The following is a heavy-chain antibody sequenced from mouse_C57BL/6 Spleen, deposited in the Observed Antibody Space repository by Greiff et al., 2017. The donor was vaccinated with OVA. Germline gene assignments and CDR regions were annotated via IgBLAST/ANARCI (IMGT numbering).Heavy chain of an antibody. V-gene: IGHV1-82*01. CDR3: ARWAYYDYDGYYAMDY. CDR1: GYAFSSSW. D-gene: IGHD2-4*01. CDR2: IYPGDGDT. J-gene: IGHJ4*01. Sequence: VKLQESGPELVKPGASVKISCKASGYAFSSSWMNWVKQRPGKGLEWIGRIYPGDGDTNYNGKFKGKATLTADKSSSTAYMQLSSLTSEDSAVYFCARWAYYDYDGYYAMDYWGQGTSVTVSS.